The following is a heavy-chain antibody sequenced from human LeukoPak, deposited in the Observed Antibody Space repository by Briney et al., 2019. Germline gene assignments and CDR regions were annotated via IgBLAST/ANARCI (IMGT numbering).Heavy chain of an antibody. V-gene: IGHV3-23*01. CDR2: ISGSGGST. J-gene: IGHJ3*01. CDR3: ANRPLNSGR. CDR1: GFTFSSYA. Sequence: GGYLRLSCAGSGFTFSSYAMSWLRQAPGKGLEWVSVISGSGGSTYHADSVKGRFTISRDNSKNTVYLQMHSLRAEETSVYYCANRPLNSGRWGQGTMVTVSS. D-gene: IGHD4-23*01.